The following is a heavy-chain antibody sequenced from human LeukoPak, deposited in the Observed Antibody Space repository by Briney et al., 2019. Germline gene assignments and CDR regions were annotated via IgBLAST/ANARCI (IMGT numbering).Heavy chain of an antibody. Sequence: SETLSLTCTVSGGSISSGGYYWSWIRQHPGKGLEYIGYIYYSGSTYYNPSLKSRVTMSVDTSKNHFSLKLSSVTAADTAVYYCARERRFGELFRWGQGTLVTVSS. CDR2: IYYSGST. CDR1: GGSISSGGYY. CDR3: ARERRFGELFR. J-gene: IGHJ4*02. D-gene: IGHD3-10*01. V-gene: IGHV4-31*03.